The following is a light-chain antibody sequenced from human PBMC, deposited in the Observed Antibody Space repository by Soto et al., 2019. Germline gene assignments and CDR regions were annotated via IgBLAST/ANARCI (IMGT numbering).Light chain of an antibody. V-gene: IGLV2-14*01. CDR2: EVS. J-gene: IGLJ2*01. CDR3: SSYTSSSTLGHVV. CDR1: SSDVGGYNY. Sequence: QSALTQPASVSGSPGQSITISCSGTSSDVGGYNYGSWYQQHPGKAPKLMIYEVSNRPSGISNRFSGSKSGNTATLTISGLQAEDEADYYCSSYTSSSTLGHVVFGGGTKLTVL.